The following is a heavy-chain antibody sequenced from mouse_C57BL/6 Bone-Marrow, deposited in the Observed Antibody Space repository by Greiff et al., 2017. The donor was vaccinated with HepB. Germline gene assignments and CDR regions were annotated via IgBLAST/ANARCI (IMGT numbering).Heavy chain of an antibody. CDR2: IYPGDGDT. CDR1: GYAFSSYW. J-gene: IGHJ4*01. D-gene: IGHD2-3*01. CDR3: ARDGYYYYAMDY. Sequence: QVQLKESGAELVKPGASVKISCKASGYAFSSYWMNWVKQRPGKGLEWIGQIYPGDGDTNYNGKFKGKATLTADKSSSTAYMQLSSLTSEDSAVYFCARDGYYYYAMDYWGQGTSVTVSS. V-gene: IGHV1-80*01.